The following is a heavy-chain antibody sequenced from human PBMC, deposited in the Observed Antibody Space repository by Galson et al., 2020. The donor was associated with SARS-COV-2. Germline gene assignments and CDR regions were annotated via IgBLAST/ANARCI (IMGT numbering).Heavy chain of an antibody. J-gene: IGHJ3*02. CDR2: FYYGGTT. CDR3: ARRGLTASAI. CDR1: GDSISSSSYY. D-gene: IGHD5-18*01. V-gene: IGHV4-39*01. Sequence: ASETLSLTCIVSGDSISSSSYYWVWIRQPPGKGLEWIGSFYYGGTTYYNPTLKSRVTVSVDTSKNQFSLKMGSVTAADTAVYYCARRGLTASAIWGQGTMVTVSS.